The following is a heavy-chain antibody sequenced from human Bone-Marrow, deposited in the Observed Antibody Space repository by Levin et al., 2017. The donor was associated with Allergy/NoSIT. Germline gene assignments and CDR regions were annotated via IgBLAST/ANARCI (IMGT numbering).Heavy chain of an antibody. Sequence: ASVKVSCKPSGYTFTSYYMHWVRQAPGQGLEWMGVINPSSGSTSYTQKFQGRVTMTRDTSTSTVYMELSSLRSEDTAVYYCASEMGTYYYGSGSSPDYWGQGTLVTVSS. CDR1: GYTFTSYY. J-gene: IGHJ4*02. D-gene: IGHD3-10*01. V-gene: IGHV1-46*01. CDR2: INPSSGST. CDR3: ASEMGTYYYGSGSSPDY.